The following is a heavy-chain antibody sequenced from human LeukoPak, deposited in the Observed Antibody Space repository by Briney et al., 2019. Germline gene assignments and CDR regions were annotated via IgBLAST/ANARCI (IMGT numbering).Heavy chain of an antibody. D-gene: IGHD3-10*01. J-gene: IGHJ4*02. CDR1: GGSINDAS. CDR2: IYHSGGN. CDR3: ARVGTYYRSLDS. V-gene: IGHV4-59*01. Sequence: SEALSLTCTVSGGSINDASWNWIRQPPGQGLEWIGYIYHSGGNNYNPSPKSRVTISLDTSKNQFSLKLSSVTAADTAVYYCARVGTYYRSLDSWGQGTLVTVSS.